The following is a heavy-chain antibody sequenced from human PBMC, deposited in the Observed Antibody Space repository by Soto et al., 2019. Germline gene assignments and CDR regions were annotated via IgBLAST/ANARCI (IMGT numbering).Heavy chain of an antibody. CDR3: ARVRKYYYGMDV. V-gene: IGHV4-34*01. J-gene: IGHJ6*02. CDR1: GGSFSGYY. CDR2: INHSGST. Sequence: SETLSLTCAVYGGSFSGYYWSWIRQPPGKGLEWIGEINHSGSTNYNPSLKSRVTISVDTSKNQFSLRLSSVTAADTAVYYCARVRKYYYGMDVWGQGTTVTVSS.